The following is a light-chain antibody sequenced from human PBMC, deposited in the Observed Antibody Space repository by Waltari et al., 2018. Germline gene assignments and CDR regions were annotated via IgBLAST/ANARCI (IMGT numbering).Light chain of an antibody. CDR3: QSYDSGLSAPL. J-gene: IGLJ3*02. CDR2: DNS. Sequence: QSVLTQAPSVSGAPGQRVPIPSTGSSPNIGAGYDLRWYQQLPGAAPKLLIYDNSNRPSGVPDRFSGSKSGTSASLAITGLQAEDEADYYCQSYDSGLSAPLFGGATKLTVL. V-gene: IGLV1-40*01. CDR1: SPNIGAGYD.